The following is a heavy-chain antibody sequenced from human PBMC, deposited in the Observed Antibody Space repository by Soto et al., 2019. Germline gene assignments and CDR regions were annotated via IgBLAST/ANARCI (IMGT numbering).Heavy chain of an antibody. D-gene: IGHD2-2*02. CDR1: GYTFTGYY. J-gene: IGHJ6*02. Sequence: ASVKVSCKASGYTFTGYYMHWVRQAPGQGLEWMGWINPNSGGTNYAQKFQGRVTMTRDTSISTAYMELSRLRSDDTAVYYCARDIVVVPAAIRGYYYYGMDVWGQGTTVTVS. V-gene: IGHV1-2*02. CDR2: INPNSGGT. CDR3: ARDIVVVPAAIRGYYYYGMDV.